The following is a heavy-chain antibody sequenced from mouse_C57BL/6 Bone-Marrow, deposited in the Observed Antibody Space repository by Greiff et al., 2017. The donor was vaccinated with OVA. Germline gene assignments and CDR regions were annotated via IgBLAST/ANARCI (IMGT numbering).Heavy chain of an antibody. CDR1: GFSFNTYA. Sequence: EVKLMESGGGLVRPKGSLKLSCAASGFSFNTYAMNWVRQAPGKGLEWVARIRSKSNNYATYYADSVKDRFTISRDDSKSMLYLQMNNLKTEDTAMYYCVRRSGSSMDYWGQGTSVTVSS. CDR3: VRRSGSSMDY. J-gene: IGHJ4*01. V-gene: IGHV10-1*01. D-gene: IGHD4-1*01. CDR2: IRSKSNNYAT.